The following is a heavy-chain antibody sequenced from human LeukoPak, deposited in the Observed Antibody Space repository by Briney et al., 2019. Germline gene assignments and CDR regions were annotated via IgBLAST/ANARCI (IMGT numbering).Heavy chain of an antibody. J-gene: IGHJ5*02. CDR1: GGSISSGSYY. CDR3: ARGTLGSWFDP. V-gene: IGHV4-61*02. Sequence: PSQTLSLTCTVSGGSISSGSYYWSWIRQPAGKGLEWIGRIYTSGSTNYNPSLKSRVTMSVDTSKNQFSLKLSSVTAADTAVYYCARGTLGSWFDPWGQGTLVTVSS. D-gene: IGHD1-26*01. CDR2: IYTSGST.